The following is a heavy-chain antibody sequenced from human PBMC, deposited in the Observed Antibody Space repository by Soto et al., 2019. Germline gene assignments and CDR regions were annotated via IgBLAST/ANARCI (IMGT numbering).Heavy chain of an antibody. CDR2: IYYSGNT. Sequence: PSETLSLTCTVSGGSINNFYWSWIRQPPGKGLEWIGYIYYSGNTNYNPSLKSRLTISVDTSKNQFSLKLSSATAADTAVYYCARGGTFRTFDYWGQGTLVTVSS. J-gene: IGHJ4*02. CDR3: ARGGTFRTFDY. CDR1: GGSINNFY. D-gene: IGHD3-16*01. V-gene: IGHV4-59*01.